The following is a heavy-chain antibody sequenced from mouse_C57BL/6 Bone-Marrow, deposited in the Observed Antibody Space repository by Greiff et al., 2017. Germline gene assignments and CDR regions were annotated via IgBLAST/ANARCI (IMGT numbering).Heavy chain of an antibody. V-gene: IGHV5-6*01. Sequence: EVKLMESGGDLVKPGGSLKLSCAASGFTFSSYGLSWVRQTPDKRLEWVATISSGGSYTYYPDSVKGRFNISRDNAKNTLYLQMSSLKSEATAMYYCARHDPWFAYWGQGTLVTVSA. CDR1: GFTFSSYG. J-gene: IGHJ3*01. CDR2: ISSGGSYT. CDR3: ARHDPWFAY.